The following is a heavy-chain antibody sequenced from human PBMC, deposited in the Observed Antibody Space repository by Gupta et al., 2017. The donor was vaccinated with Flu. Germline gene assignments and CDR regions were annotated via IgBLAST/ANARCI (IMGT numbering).Heavy chain of an antibody. CDR3: ARDLTAMAHPRYGMDV. Sequence: QVQLVESGGGVVQPGRSLRLSCAASGFTFSSYGMHWVRQAPGKGLEWVAVIWYDGSNKYYADSVKGRFTISRDNSKNTLYLQMNSLRAEDTAVYYCARDLTAMAHPRYGMDVWGQGTTVTVSS. J-gene: IGHJ6*02. CDR2: IWYDGSNK. CDR1: GFTFSSYG. D-gene: IGHD5-18*01. V-gene: IGHV3-33*01.